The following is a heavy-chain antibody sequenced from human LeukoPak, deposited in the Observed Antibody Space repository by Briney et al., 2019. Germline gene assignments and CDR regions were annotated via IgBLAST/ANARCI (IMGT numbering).Heavy chain of an antibody. CDR3: AKVGSGWPGHYFDY. V-gene: IGHV3-64*02. J-gene: IGHJ4*02. CDR2: ISSNGGTT. D-gene: IGHD6-19*01. CDR1: GFTFSSYA. Sequence: PGGSLRLSCAASGFTFSSYAMHWVRLSPGKGLEYVSGISSNGGTTSYADSVQGRFTISRDNSKNTLYLQMGSLRGEDMAVYYCAKVGSGWPGHYFDYWGQGTLVTVSS.